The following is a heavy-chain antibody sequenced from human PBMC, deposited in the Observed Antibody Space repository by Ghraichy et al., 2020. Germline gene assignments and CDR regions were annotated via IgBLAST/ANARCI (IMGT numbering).Heavy chain of an antibody. J-gene: IGHJ4*02. CDR2: MNPNSGNT. D-gene: IGHD6-19*01. V-gene: IGHV1-8*01. CDR1: GYTFTSYD. CDR3: ARVAGTREKGAARYYFDY. Sequence: ASVKVSCKASGYTFTSYDINWVRQATGQGLEWMGWMNPNSGNTGYAQKFQGRVTMTRNTSISTAYMELSSLRSEDTAVYYCARVAGTREKGAARYYFDYWGQGTLVTVSS.